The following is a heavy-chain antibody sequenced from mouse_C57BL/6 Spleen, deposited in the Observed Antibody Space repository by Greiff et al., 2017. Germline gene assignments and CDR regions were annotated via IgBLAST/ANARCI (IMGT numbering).Heavy chain of an antibody. CDR1: GYTFTSYT. CDR3: ARSWSDYYAMDY. Sequence: VQLVESGAELARPGASVKMSCKASGYTFTSYTMHWVKQRPGQGLEWIGYINPSSGYTKYNQKFKDKATLTAEKSSSTAYMQLSSLTSEDSAVYYCARSWSDYYAMDYWGQGTSVTVSS. CDR2: INPSSGYT. V-gene: IGHV1-4*01. J-gene: IGHJ4*01.